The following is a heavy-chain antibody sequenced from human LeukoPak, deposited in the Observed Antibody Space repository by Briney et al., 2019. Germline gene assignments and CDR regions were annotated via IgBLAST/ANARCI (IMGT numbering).Heavy chain of an antibody. D-gene: IGHD3-22*01. J-gene: IGHJ5*02. CDR3: GCYDSSGYYSWFDP. CDR1: GGSISSYY. V-gene: IGHV4-59*01. CDR2: IYYGGST. Sequence: TSATLFLTWAASGGSISSYYGSWIRQPPGKGLEWVVFIYYGGSTNYNPSLKSRVTISVDTSKNQFSLKLSSVTAADTAVYYCGCYDSSGYYSWFDPSGQGNLVTVSS.